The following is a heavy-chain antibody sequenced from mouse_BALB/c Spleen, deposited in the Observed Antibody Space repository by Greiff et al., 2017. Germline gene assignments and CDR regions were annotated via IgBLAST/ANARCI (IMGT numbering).Heavy chain of an antibody. Sequence: DVKLVESGGGLVQPGRSMKLSCVASGFTFSNYWMNWVRQSPEKGLEWVAEIRLKSNNYATHYAESVKGRFTISRDDSKSSVYLQMNNLRAEDTGIYYCTRGSYYGSSNYFDYWGQGTTLTVSS. CDR3: TRGSYYGSSNYFDY. D-gene: IGHD1-1*01. V-gene: IGHV6-6*02. CDR1: GFTFSNYW. CDR2: IRLKSNNYAT. J-gene: IGHJ2*01.